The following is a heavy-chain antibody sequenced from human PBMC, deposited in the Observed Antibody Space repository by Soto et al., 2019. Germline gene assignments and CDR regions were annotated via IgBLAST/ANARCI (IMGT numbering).Heavy chain of an antibody. CDR1: GFSFTNAW. V-gene: IGHV3-15*01. Sequence: EVQLVESGGGLVKPGGSLRLSCTGTGFSFTNAWMSWVRQAPGKGLEWVGRIKNKVDGGTTDYAAPVKGRFSISRDDAKDRLFLQMNSLKAEDTAVYYCTSGEGHCSSTNCYFSCDYYGMDVWGQGAAGTVSS. CDR3: TSGEGHCSSTNCYFSCDYYGMDV. CDR2: IKNKVDGGTT. D-gene: IGHD2-2*01. J-gene: IGHJ6*02.